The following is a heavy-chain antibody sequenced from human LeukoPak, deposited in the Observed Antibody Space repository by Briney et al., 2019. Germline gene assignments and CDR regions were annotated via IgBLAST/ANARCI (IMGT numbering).Heavy chain of an antibody. J-gene: IGHJ3*02. CDR1: GGTFSSYA. CDR2: IIPIFGTA. CDR3: ARDCAVTTYYDAFDI. Sequence: ASVKVSCKASGGTFSSYAISWVRQAPGQGLEWMGGIIPIFGTANYAQKFQGRVTITADESTSTAYMELSSLRSEDTAVYYCARDCAVTTYYDAFDIWGQGTMVTVSS. D-gene: IGHD4-17*01. V-gene: IGHV1-69*13.